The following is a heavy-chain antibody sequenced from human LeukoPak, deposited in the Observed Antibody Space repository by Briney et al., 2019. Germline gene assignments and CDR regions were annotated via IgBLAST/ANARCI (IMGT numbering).Heavy chain of an antibody. CDR2: ISRGGGTI. D-gene: IGHD5-18*01. CDR1: GFTFSSYD. V-gene: IGHV3-48*03. J-gene: IGHJ4*02. CDR3: ASSTGYSYGYFDY. Sequence: GGSLRLSCAASGFTFSSYDMTWVRQAPGRGLEWVSYISRGGGTIYYADSVKGRFTLSRDNVQNSLYLQMNSLRAEDTAVYYCASSTGYSYGYFDYWGQGTLVTVSS.